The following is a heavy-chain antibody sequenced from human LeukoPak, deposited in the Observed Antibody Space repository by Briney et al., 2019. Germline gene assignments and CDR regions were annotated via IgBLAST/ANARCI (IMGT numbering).Heavy chain of an antibody. Sequence: PGGSLRLSCAASGFTFSSYSMNWVRQAPGKGLEWVSSISSSSSYIYYADSVKGRFTISRDNAKNSLYLQMNSLRAEDTAVYYCARGGIQLWSMGYYYYMDVWGKGTTVTVSS. J-gene: IGHJ6*03. D-gene: IGHD5-18*01. CDR3: ARGGIQLWSMGYYYYMDV. CDR2: ISSSSSYI. V-gene: IGHV3-21*01. CDR1: GFTFSSYS.